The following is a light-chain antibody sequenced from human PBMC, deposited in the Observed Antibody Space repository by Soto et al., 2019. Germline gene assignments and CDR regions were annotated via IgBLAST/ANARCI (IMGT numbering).Light chain of an antibody. CDR3: QQYHSFSRT. V-gene: IGKV1-5*03. J-gene: IGKJ1*01. CDR2: KAS. Sequence: DIQMTQSPSTQSASVGGRVSITCLASQSISVWLAWYQQKPGKAPKPLIYKASSLESGVPARFSGSGSGTEFTLTISSLQPDDFSTYFCQQYHSFSRTFGPGTRVEIK. CDR1: QSISVW.